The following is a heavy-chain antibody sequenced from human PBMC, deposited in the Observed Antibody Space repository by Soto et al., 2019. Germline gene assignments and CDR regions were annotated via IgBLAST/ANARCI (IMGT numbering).Heavy chain of an antibody. CDR2: ISNSGRTL. V-gene: IGHV3-11*01. CDR3: ARDLVAVSGGVYSSSSGGYFFDF. J-gene: IGHJ4*02. Sequence: QVQLVESGGGLVKPGGSLRLSCAASGFTFSDYYMSWIRQAPGKGLEWVSYISNSGRTLYYADSMKGRFTISRDNAKNLLYLQMNSLRSEDTAVYYCARDLVAVSGGVYSSSSGGYFFDFWGQGTLVTVSS. CDR1: GFTFSDYY. D-gene: IGHD6-6*01.